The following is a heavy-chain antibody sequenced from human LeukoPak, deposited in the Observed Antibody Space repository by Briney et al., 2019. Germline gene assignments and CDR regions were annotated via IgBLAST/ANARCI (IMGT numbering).Heavy chain of an antibody. V-gene: IGHV3-7*01. D-gene: IGHD7-27*01. CDR2: IKQGGSKI. J-gene: IGHJ3*01. CDR1: GFTFSSFW. Sequence: GGSLRLSCVASGFTFSSFWMTWVRQAPGKGLEWVANIKQGGSKIYYLDSVKGRFTISRDNAKNSLYLQMNSLRAEDTALYYCATDPPWANDAFDVWGQGTMVTVSS. CDR3: ATDPPWANDAFDV.